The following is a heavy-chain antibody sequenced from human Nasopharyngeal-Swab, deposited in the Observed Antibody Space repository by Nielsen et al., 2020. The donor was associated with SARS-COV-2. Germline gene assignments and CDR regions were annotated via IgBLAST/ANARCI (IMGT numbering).Heavy chain of an antibody. V-gene: IGHV4-59*01. J-gene: IGHJ6*02. CDR3: ARGGFSGSYSPYYYYGMDV. Sequence: WIRQPPGKGQEWIGYIYYSGSTNYNPSLKSRVTISVDTSKNQFSLKLSSVTAADTAMYYCARGGFSGSYSPYYYYGMDVWGQGTTVTVSS. D-gene: IGHD3-10*01. CDR2: IYYSGST.